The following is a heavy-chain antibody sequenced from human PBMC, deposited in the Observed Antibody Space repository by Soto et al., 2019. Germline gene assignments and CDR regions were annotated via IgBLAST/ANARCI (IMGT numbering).Heavy chain of an antibody. Sequence: SETLSLTCTVSGGSINSGDYYWSWIRQPTGKGLEWIGYIYYTGSTYYTPSLNSRLTISIDRSKNHFSLNLTYATAAETAVYFCARYQKGPLDHWGQGTLVTVSS. CDR2: IYYTGST. D-gene: IGHD2-2*01. J-gene: IGHJ4*02. V-gene: IGHV4-30-4*01. CDR1: GGSINSGDYY. CDR3: ARYQKGPLDH.